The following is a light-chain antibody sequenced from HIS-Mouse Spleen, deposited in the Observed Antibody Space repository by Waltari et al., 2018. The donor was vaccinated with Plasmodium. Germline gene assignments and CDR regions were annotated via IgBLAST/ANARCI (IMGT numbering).Light chain of an antibody. V-gene: IGLV2-8*01. CDR3: SSYAGSNNLV. J-gene: IGLJ2*01. CDR1: SSDVGGYNY. CDR2: EVS. Sequence: QSALTQPPSASGSPGQSVTIPCTGTSSDVGGYNYFSWYQQHPGKAPKLMIYEVSKRPSGGPDRFFGSKSGNTASLTVAGLQAEDEADYYCSSYAGSNNLVFGGGTKLTVL.